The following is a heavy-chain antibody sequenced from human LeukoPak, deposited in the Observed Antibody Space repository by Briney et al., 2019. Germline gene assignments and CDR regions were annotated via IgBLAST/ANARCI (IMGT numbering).Heavy chain of an antibody. CDR3: ARDIYSGSYPTDY. D-gene: IGHD1-26*01. Sequence: ASVKVSCKASGYTLTGCYMHWVRQAPGQGLEWMGWINPNSGGTNYAQKFQGRVTMTRDTSISTAYMELSRLRSDDTAVYYCARDIYSGSYPTDYWGQGTLVTVSS. CDR1: GYTLTGCY. CDR2: INPNSGGT. J-gene: IGHJ4*02. V-gene: IGHV1-2*02.